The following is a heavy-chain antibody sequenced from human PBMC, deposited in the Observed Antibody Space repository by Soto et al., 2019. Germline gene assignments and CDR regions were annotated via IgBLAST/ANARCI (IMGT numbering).Heavy chain of an antibody. CDR3: ANDPGDSLDY. J-gene: IGHJ4*02. CDR1: GDSVSIYSGA. Sequence: PSQTLSLTCVISGDSVSIYSGAWNWIRQSPSGGLEWLGRTYYRSKWYYDYAESVKSRIIISVDTSKNQFSLQLNSVTPEDAAVYYCANDPGDSLDYWGQGTQVTVSS. D-gene: IGHD5-12*01. CDR2: TYYRSKWYY. V-gene: IGHV6-1*01.